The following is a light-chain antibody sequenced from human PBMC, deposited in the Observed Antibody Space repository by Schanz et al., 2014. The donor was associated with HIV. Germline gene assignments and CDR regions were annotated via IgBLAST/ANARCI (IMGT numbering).Light chain of an antibody. V-gene: IGLV2-18*02. CDR3: NSYTSSSTLEVV. CDR2: EVD. J-gene: IGLJ2*01. Sequence: QSALTQPPSVSGSPGQSVTISCTGTTSDVGNYDRVSWYQQPPGTAPKLMIFEVDNRPSGVPGRFSGSKSGNTASLTISGLRPEDEADYYCNSYTSSSTLEVVFGGGTKLTVL. CDR1: TSDVGNYDR.